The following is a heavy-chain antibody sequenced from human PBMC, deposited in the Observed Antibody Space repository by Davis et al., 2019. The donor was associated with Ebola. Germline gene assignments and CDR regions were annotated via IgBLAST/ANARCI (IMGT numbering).Heavy chain of an antibody. CDR1: GFTFSGSA. CDR3: TRLPYCSGGSCYPA. J-gene: IGHJ4*02. CDR2: IRSKANSYAT. D-gene: IGHD2-15*01. Sequence: GGSLRLSCAASGFTFSGSAMHWVRQASGKGLEWVGRIRSKANSYATAYAASVKGRFTISRDDSKNTAYPQMNSLKTEDTAVYYCTRLPYCSGGSCYPAWGQGTLVTVSS. V-gene: IGHV3-73*01.